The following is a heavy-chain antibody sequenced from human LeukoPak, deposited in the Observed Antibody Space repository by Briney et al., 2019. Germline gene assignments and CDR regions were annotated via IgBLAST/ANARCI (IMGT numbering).Heavy chain of an antibody. CDR3: AKGHEQQLALSDY. V-gene: IGHV3-23*01. Sequence: GGSLRLSCAASGFTFSSYAMSWVRQAPGKGLEWVSAISGSGGSTYYADSVKGRFTISRDNSKNKLYLQMNSLRAGDTAVYYCAKGHEQQLALSDYWGQGTLVTVSS. CDR2: ISGSGGST. CDR1: GFTFSSYA. D-gene: IGHD6-13*01. J-gene: IGHJ4*02.